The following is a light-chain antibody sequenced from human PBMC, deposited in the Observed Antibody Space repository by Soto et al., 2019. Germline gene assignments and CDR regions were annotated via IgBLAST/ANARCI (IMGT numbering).Light chain of an antibody. CDR3: QQRSNWPPIT. Sequence: EKVVTQSQATLSVTQGDRAPLSCRASQSVISNLAWYQQKPGQAPRLLIYGASARATGIPARFSGSGFGTDFTLTISSLEPEDAAVYYCQQRSNWPPITFGQGTLLEIK. V-gene: IGKV3-11*01. CDR2: GAS. CDR1: QSVISN. J-gene: IGKJ5*01.